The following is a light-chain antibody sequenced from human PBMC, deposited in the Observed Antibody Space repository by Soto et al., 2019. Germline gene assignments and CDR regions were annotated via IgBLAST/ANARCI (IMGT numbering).Light chain of an antibody. CDR2: DVS. CDR3: SSYTSNNTLV. J-gene: IGLJ1*01. CDR1: NSDVGSYNY. V-gene: IGLV2-14*01. Sequence: QSALTQPASVSGSPGQSITLSCTGTNSDVGSYNYVSWYQQHPGKAPKLMIYDVSNRPSGVSNRFSGSKSGNTASLTISGLQADDEADFYCSSYTSNNTLVFGTGTKANV.